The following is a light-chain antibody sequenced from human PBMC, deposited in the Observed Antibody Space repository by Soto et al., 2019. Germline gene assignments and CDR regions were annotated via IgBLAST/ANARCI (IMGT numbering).Light chain of an antibody. V-gene: IGLV2-8*01. Sequence: QSALTQPPSASGSPGHSVTISCTGTSTDVGGYNYVSWYQQHPGKAPKLMIYEVNKRPPGVPDRFSGSKSGNTASLTVSGLQAEDEADYYCSSYGGSNNLVFGGGTKLTVL. CDR3: SSYGGSNNLV. J-gene: IGLJ3*02. CDR2: EVN. CDR1: STDVGGYNY.